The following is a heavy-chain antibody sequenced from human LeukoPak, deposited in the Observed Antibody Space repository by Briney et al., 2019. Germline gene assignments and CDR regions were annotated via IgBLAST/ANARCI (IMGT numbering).Heavy chain of an antibody. Sequence: GGSLRLSCAASGLTFSSYSMNWVRQAPGKGLEWVSSISSSSSYIYYADSVKGRFTISRDNAKNSLYLQMNSLRAEDTAVYYCARAPSYDMESGADYWGQGTLVTVSS. J-gene: IGHJ4*02. CDR1: GLTFSSYS. CDR2: ISSSSSYI. V-gene: IGHV3-21*01. D-gene: IGHD3-9*01. CDR3: ARAPSYDMESGADY.